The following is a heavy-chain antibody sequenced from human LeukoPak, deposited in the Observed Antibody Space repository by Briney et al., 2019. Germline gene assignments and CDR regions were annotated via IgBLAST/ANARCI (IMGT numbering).Heavy chain of an antibody. CDR1: GFTFSIYW. CDR3: ARAEWSNWYFDL. D-gene: IGHD3-3*01. V-gene: IGHV3-7*03. J-gene: IGHJ2*01. CDR2: IKQDGSEK. Sequence: GGSLRLSCAASGFTFSIYWMNWVRQAPGKGLEWVANIKQDGSEKYYVDSVKGRFTLSRDSAKNSLYLQMNSLRAEDTAVYYCARAEWSNWYFDLWGRGTLVTVSS.